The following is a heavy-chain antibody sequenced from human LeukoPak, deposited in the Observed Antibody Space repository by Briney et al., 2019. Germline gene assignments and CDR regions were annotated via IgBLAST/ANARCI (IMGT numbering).Heavy chain of an antibody. J-gene: IGHJ1*01. CDR2: IYYSGST. Sequence: SSETLSLXCTVSGGPISSYYWSWIRQPPGKGLEWIGYIYYSGSTNYNPSLKSRVTISVDTSKNQFSLKLSSVTAADTAVYYCAREGLIRPGYFQHWGQGTLVTVSS. CDR1: GGPISSYY. V-gene: IGHV4-59*01. D-gene: IGHD3-16*01. CDR3: AREGLIRPGYFQH.